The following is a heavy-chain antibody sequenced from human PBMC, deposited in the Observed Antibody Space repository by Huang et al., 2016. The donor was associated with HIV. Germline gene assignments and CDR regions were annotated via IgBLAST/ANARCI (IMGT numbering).Heavy chain of an antibody. CDR3: AKGRTFSRKACGVDCLAAE. CDR2: TNPGSGNS. D-gene: IGHD2-21*02. Sequence: QVQLVQSGAEVRKPGASVKVSCKTSGYAFKSHNINWVRHASGQGLEWMGGTNPGSGNSGFVQGFHGRIITSINSSRNTAYMELSGLMSEDTGIYFCAKGRTFSRKACGVDCLAAEWGQGTLVTVSP. J-gene: IGHJ4*02. V-gene: IGHV1-8*01. CDR1: GYAFKSHN.